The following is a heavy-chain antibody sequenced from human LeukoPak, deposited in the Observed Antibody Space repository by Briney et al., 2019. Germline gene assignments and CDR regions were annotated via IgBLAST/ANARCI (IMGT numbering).Heavy chain of an antibody. CDR2: IKQDGSEK. V-gene: IGHV3-7*03. D-gene: IGHD4-23*01. CDR1: GFTFSNYW. CDR3: ARDPWESYGGRYYFYGMDV. J-gene: IGHJ6*02. Sequence: GGSLRLSCAASGFTFSNYWMSWVRQAPGKGPEWVANIKQDGSEKYYVDSVKGRFTISRDNSNNALYLQMNSRRAEDTGVYHCARDPWESYGGRYYFYGMDVWGQGTTVSVSS.